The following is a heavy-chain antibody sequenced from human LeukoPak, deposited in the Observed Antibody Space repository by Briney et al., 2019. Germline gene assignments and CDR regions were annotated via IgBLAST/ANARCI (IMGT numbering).Heavy chain of an antibody. CDR3: AKGREQWLVYGMDV. D-gene: IGHD6-19*01. J-gene: IGHJ6*02. Sequence: GASVKVSCKASGYTFTSYAMHWVRQAPGQRLEWMGWINAGNGNTKYSQKFQGRVTITRDTSASTAYMELSSLRSEDTAVYYCAKGREQWLVYGMDVWGQGTTVTVSS. CDR1: GYTFTSYA. V-gene: IGHV1-3*01. CDR2: INAGNGNT.